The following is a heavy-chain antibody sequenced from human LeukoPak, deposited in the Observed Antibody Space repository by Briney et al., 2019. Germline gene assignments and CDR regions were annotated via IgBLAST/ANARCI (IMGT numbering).Heavy chain of an antibody. Sequence: GGSLRLSCAASGFTFRSYDMHWVRQAPGKGLEWVSYISSSGRSIYYADSVKGRFTISRDNAKNSLYVQMNSLRAEDTAVYYCARDLGQQLVWGQGTLVTVSS. J-gene: IGHJ4*02. CDR3: ARDLGQQLV. CDR2: ISSSGRSI. D-gene: IGHD6-13*01. CDR1: GFTFRSYD. V-gene: IGHV3-48*03.